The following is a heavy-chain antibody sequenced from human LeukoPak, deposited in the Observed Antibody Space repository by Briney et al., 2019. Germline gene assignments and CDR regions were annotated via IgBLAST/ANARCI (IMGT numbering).Heavy chain of an antibody. CDR3: AKLYSSSWYEGGFDY. CDR2: ISGSGGST. CDR1: GFTFSSYG. V-gene: IGHV3-23*01. J-gene: IGHJ4*02. D-gene: IGHD6-13*01. Sequence: PGGSLRLSCAASGFTFSSYGMSWVRQAPGKGLEWVSAISGSGGSTYYADSVKGRFTISRDNSKNTLYLQMNSLRAEDTAVYYCAKLYSSSWYEGGFDYWGQGTLVTVSS.